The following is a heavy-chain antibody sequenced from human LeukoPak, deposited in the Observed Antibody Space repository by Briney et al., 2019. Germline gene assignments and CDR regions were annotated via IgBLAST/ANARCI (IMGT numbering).Heavy chain of an antibody. CDR3: ARKGAVRGVIPY. D-gene: IGHD3-10*01. Sequence: SETLSLTCAVYGGSFSGYYWSWIRQPPGKGLEWIGEINHSGSTNYNPSLKSRVTISVDTSKNQFSLKLSSVTAADTAVYYCARKGAVRGVIPYWGQGTLVTVSS. J-gene: IGHJ4*02. CDR1: GGSFSGYY. CDR2: INHSGST. V-gene: IGHV4-34*01.